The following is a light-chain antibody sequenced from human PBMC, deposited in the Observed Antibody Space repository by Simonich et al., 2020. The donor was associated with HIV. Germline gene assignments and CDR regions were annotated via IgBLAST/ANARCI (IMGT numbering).Light chain of an antibody. Sequence: QSALTQPASVSGSPGQSITISCTGTSSDLGVYNYVSWYVPPPGKAPKLMIFDVNQRPSGISSRFSGSKSGNTASLTISGLQAEDEADYYCSSYTTSSTWVFGGGTKLTVL. J-gene: IGLJ3*02. V-gene: IGLV2-14*01. CDR1: SSDLGVYNY. CDR2: DVN. CDR3: SSYTTSSTWV.